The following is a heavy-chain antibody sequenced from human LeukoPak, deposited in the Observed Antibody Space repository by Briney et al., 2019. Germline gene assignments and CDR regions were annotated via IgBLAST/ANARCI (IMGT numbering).Heavy chain of an antibody. D-gene: IGHD3-10*01. CDR3: AKSGGGTYYYGSGSYAVAFDI. Sequence: GGSLRLFCAASGFTFSSYAMSWVRQAPGKGLEWVSAISGSGGSTYYADSVKGRFTISRDNSKNTLYLQMNSLRAEDTAVYYCAKSGGGTYYYGSGSYAVAFDIWGQGTMVTVSS. J-gene: IGHJ3*02. CDR2: ISGSGGST. CDR1: GFTFSSYA. V-gene: IGHV3-23*01.